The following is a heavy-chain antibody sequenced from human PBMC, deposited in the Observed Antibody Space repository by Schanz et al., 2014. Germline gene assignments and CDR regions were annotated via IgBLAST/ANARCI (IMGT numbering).Heavy chain of an antibody. CDR1: GFTVSNNY. J-gene: IGHJ4*02. V-gene: IGHV3-66*01. CDR3: AKDYRTGAIDY. CDR2: IYSDGST. Sequence: EVQLVESGGGLVQPGGSLRLSCAASGFTVSNNYMSWVRQAPGKGLECVSIIYSDGSTYYVDSVKGRFIISRDNSKNTLFLQMNSLRAEDTAVYYCAKDYRTGAIDYWGQGTLVTVSS. D-gene: IGHD7-27*01.